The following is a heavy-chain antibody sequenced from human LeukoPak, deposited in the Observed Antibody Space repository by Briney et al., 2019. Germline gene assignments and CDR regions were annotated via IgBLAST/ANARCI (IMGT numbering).Heavy chain of an antibody. D-gene: IGHD6-19*01. Sequence: GASVKVSFTGSGYGFTSYCMHWGRQGQGQGLGWMGWINPNSGGTNYEQQFQGRVTMTRNTSISTAYMELSRLRSDDTAVYYCARVGKQWLQRGYFDYWGQGTLVTVSS. J-gene: IGHJ4*02. V-gene: IGHV1-2*02. CDR2: INPNSGGT. CDR1: GYGFTSYC. CDR3: ARVGKQWLQRGYFDY.